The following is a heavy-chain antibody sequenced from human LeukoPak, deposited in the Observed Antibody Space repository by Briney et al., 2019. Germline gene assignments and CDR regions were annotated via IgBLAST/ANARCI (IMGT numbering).Heavy chain of an antibody. Sequence: SETLSLTCTVSGGSISSGDYYWSWIRQPPEKGLEWIGYIYYSGSTYYNPSLKSRVIISVDTSKNQFSLKLSSVTAADTAVYYCARDLYDIGLDYWGQGTLVTVSS. CDR1: GGSISSGDYY. CDR3: ARDLYDIGLDY. J-gene: IGHJ4*02. D-gene: IGHD3-9*01. CDR2: IYYSGST. V-gene: IGHV4-30-4*01.